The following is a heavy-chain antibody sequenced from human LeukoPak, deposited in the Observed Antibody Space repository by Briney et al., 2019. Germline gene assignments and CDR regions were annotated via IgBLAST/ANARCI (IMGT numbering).Heavy chain of an antibody. V-gene: IGHV3-23*01. CDR2: IGGSGGST. CDR1: GFTFSSYA. J-gene: IGHJ4*02. CDR3: AKDRDYGGNSEKFDY. Sequence: PGGSLRLSCAASGFTFSSYAMSWVRQAPGKGLEWVSAIGGSGGSTYYADSVKGRFTISRDNSKNTLYLQMNSLRAEDTAVYYCAKDRDYGGNSEKFDYWGQGTLVTVSS. D-gene: IGHD4-23*01.